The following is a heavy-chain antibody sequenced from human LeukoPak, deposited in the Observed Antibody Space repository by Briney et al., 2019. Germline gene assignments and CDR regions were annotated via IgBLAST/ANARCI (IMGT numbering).Heavy chain of an antibody. CDR2: IKQDGSEK. Sequence: GGSLRLSCAASGFTFSSYWMSWVRQTPGKGLEWVANIKQDGSEKYYVDSVKGRFTISRDNAKNSLYLQMNSLRAEDAAVYYCARARALYSSGRYGLFDYWGQGTLVTVSS. V-gene: IGHV3-7*01. J-gene: IGHJ4*02. CDR1: GFTFSSYW. CDR3: ARARALYSSGRYGLFDY. D-gene: IGHD6-19*01.